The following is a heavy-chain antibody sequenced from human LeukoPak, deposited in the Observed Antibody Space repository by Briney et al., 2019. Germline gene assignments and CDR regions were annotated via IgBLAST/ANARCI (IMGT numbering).Heavy chain of an antibody. CDR1: GFTFDDYA. CDR3: AKDTSRSIVGATAPLYYYGMDV. V-gene: IGHV3-9*01. Sequence: GGSLRLSCAASGFTFDDYAMHWVRQAPGKGLEWVSGISWNSGSIGYADSVKGRFTISRDNAKNSLYLQMNSLRAKDTALYYCAKDTSRSIVGATAPLYYYGMDVWGQGTTVTVSS. D-gene: IGHD1-26*01. J-gene: IGHJ6*02. CDR2: ISWNSGSI.